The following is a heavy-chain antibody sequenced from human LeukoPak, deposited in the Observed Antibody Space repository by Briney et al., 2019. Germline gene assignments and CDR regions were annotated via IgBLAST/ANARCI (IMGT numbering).Heavy chain of an antibody. Sequence: PSETLSLTCTVSGGSISSYYWSWIRQTPGKGLEWIGYIYYSGSTNYNPSVKSRVTISVDTSKNQFSLKLSSVTAADTAVYYCARLETRRSYRYCTSTSCYGDSDYNYYDMDVWGQGTTVTVSS. J-gene: IGHJ6*02. CDR2: IYYSGST. CDR3: ARLETRRSYRYCTSTSCYGDSDYNYYDMDV. CDR1: GGSISSYY. D-gene: IGHD2-2*01. V-gene: IGHV4-59*08.